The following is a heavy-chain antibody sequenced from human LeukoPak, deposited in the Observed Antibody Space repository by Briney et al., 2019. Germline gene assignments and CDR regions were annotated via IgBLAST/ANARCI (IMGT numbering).Heavy chain of an antibody. V-gene: IGHV1-2*02. D-gene: IGHD6-13*01. CDR2: IKPDSGGT. CDR3: ARIAAAGTHY. CDR1: GYTFSGFY. J-gene: IGHJ4*02. Sequence: GASVKVSCKPSGYTFSGFYIHWVRQTPGQGLEWMGWIKPDSGGTNYEQKFQGRVIMTLDTSISTAYMELCRLRSDDTAVYYCARIAAAGTHYWGQGTLVTVSS.